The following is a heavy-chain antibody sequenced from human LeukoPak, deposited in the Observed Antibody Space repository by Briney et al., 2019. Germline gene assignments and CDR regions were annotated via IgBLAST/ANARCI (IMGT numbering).Heavy chain of an antibody. CDR2: INPNSGGT. J-gene: IGHJ6*03. D-gene: IGHD3-22*01. CDR1: GYTFTGYY. V-gene: IGHV1-2*02. CDR3: ARGYYDSSGYYRGYYYYYMDV. Sequence: ASVKVSCKASGYTFTGYYMHWVRQAPGQGLEWMGWINPNSGGTNYAQKFQGRVTMTRDTSISTAYMELSSLRSEDTAVYYCARGYYDSSGYYRGYYYYYMDVWGKGTTVTVSS.